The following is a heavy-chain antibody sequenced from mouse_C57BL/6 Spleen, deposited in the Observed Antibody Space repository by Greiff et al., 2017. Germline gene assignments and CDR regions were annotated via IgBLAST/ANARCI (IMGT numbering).Heavy chain of an antibody. V-gene: IGHV1-26*01. J-gene: IGHJ1*03. CDR1: GYTFTDYY. Sequence: VQLQQSGPELVKPGASVKISCKASGYTFTDYYMNWVKQSHGKSLEWIGDINPNNGGTSYNQKFKGKATLTVDKSSSTAYMELRSLTSEDSAVYYCAREDYYGSRSWYFDVWGTGTTVTVSS. CDR2: INPNNGGT. CDR3: AREDYYGSRSWYFDV. D-gene: IGHD1-1*01.